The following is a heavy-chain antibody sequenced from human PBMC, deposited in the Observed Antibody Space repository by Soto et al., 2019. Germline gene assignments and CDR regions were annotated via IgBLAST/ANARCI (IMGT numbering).Heavy chain of an antibody. Sequence: EVQLVESGGGLVQPGGSLRLSCAASGITFSIYSMNWVRQAPGKGLEWVSYISSTSSTTDYADSVKGRFTVSRDNAKNSLYLQMNSLRAEDTAVYYCARDYGGSTSYWGLGTLVTVSS. CDR3: ARDYGGSTSY. V-gene: IGHV3-48*01. CDR2: ISSTSSTT. J-gene: IGHJ4*02. D-gene: IGHD3-16*01. CDR1: GITFSIYS.